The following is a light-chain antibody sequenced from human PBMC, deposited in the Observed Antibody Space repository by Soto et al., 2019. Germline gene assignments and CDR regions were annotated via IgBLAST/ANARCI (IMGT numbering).Light chain of an antibody. J-gene: IGKJ1*01. CDR3: QQYGSSGT. CDR2: DAS. CDR1: HSISSY. V-gene: IGKV3-11*01. Sequence: EIVLTQSPATLSLSPCERATLSCRASHSISSYLAWYQQKPGQPPRLVIYDASNRATGIPARFSGSGSGTDFTLTISRLEPEDFAVYYCQQYGSSGTFGQGTKVDIK.